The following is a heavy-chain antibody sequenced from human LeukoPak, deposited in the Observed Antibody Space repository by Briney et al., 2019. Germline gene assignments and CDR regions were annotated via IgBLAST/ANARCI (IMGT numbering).Heavy chain of an antibody. V-gene: IGHV1-69*05. D-gene: IGHD4-11*01. CDR1: GGTFSSYA. CDR2: IIPIFGTA. Sequence: SVKVSCKASGGTFSSYAISWVRQAPGQGLEWMGGIIPIFGTANHAQKFQGRVTITTDESTSTAYMELSSLRSEDTAVYYCARAATVTTTPPWFDYWGQGTLVTVSS. J-gene: IGHJ4*02. CDR3: ARAATVTTTPPWFDY.